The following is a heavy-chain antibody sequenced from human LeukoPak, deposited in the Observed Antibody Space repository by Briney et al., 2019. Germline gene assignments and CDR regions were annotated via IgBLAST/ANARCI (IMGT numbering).Heavy chain of an antibody. CDR1: GGSISSSNW. Sequence: SETLSLTCAVSGGSISSSNWWSWVRQPPGKGLEWIGEIYHSGSTNYNPSLKSRVTISVDKSKNQFSLKLSSVTAADTAVYYCARHGGNSGIYFDYWGQGTLVTVSS. D-gene: IGHD4-23*01. CDR2: IYHSGST. CDR3: ARHGGNSGIYFDY. V-gene: IGHV4-4*02. J-gene: IGHJ4*02.